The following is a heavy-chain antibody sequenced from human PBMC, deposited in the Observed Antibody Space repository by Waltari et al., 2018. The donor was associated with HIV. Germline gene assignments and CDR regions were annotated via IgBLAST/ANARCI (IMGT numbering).Heavy chain of an antibody. Sequence: QVQLQESGPGLVKPSQTLSLTCTVSGDSISSGGYYWRWIRQHPGKGLEWIWYSYYCGITFYNPSLKSRATISVDTSKNQCSLKLCSVTAAETAVYYCARPRYYDSSGYYSRDPFAFDIWGQGTMVTVSS. CDR1: GDSISSGGYY. D-gene: IGHD3-22*01. CDR2: SYYCGIT. V-gene: IGHV4-31*03. CDR3: ARPRYYDSSGYYSRDPFAFDI. J-gene: IGHJ3*02.